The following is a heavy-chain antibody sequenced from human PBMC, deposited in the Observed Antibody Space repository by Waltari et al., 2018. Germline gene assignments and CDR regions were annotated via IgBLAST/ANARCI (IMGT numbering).Heavy chain of an antibody. CDR2: ISYSGTT. Sequence: QLQLQESGPGLVKPSETLSLTCTVSGGSISSSNYCWGWIRQPPGKGLEGIGTISYSGTTYYNPSLKSRVTISVDTSKNQFSLKLSSVSAADTAVYYCARQEDVVQVADAFDIWGQGTMVTVSS. J-gene: IGHJ3*02. CDR1: GGSISSSNYC. V-gene: IGHV4-39*01. D-gene: IGHD1-1*01. CDR3: ARQEDVVQVADAFDI.